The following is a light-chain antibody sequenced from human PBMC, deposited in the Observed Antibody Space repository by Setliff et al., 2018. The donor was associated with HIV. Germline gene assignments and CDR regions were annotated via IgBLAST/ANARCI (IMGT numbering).Light chain of an antibody. CDR3: CSYAGKFTGR. V-gene: IGLV2-11*01. J-gene: IGLJ2*01. Sequence: LTQPRSVSGSPGQSVTISCTGTSSDVGDYNHVSWYQQHPGRAPKLIIYDANKRPSGVPDRFSASKSGNTASLTISGLQAEDEADYYCSYAGKFTGRLGGGTKGTVL. CDR1: SSDVGDYNH. CDR2: DAN.